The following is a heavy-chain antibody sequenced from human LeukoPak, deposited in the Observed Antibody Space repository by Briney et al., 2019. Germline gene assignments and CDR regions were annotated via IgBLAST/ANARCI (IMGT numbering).Heavy chain of an antibody. CDR2: ISSSSTYI. CDR3: ARERGDVIAGFDF. CDR1: GFTFRSYS. D-gene: IGHD3-10*01. Sequence: PGGSLRLSCAASGFTFRSYSMNWVRQAPGKGLEWVSSISSSSTYIYYADSVKGRFTISRDNAKNSLYLQMNSLRAEDTAVYYCARERGDVIAGFDFWGQGTLVTVSS. J-gene: IGHJ4*02. V-gene: IGHV3-21*01.